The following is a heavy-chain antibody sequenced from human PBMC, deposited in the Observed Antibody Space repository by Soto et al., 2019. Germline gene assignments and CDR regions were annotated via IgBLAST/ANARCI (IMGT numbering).Heavy chain of an antibody. CDR3: ARMFHCSGGTCPFDY. Sequence: SGPTLVNPTQTLTLTCTFSGFSLSASGMRVSWIRQPPGKALEWLARIDWDDDKFYNTSLKTRLTISKDSSKNQVVLIMTNMDPVDTATYYCARMFHCSGGTCPFDYWGQGALVTVSS. CDR2: IDWDDDK. V-gene: IGHV2-70*04. CDR1: GFSLSASGMR. D-gene: IGHD2-15*01. J-gene: IGHJ4*02.